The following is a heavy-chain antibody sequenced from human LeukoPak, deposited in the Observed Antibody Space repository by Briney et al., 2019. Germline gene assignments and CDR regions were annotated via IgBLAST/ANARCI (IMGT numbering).Heavy chain of an antibody. V-gene: IGHV4-61*01. D-gene: IGHD3-3*01. CDR2: IYYSGST. CDR1: GGSVSSGSYY. CDR3: ARAGYDFWSGGGDY. Sequence: SETLSLTCTVSGGSVSSGSYYWSGIRQPPGKGLEWIGYIYYSGSTNYNPSLKSRVTISVDTSKNQFSLKLSSVTAADTAVYYCARAGYDFWSGGGDYWGQGTLVTVSS. J-gene: IGHJ4*02.